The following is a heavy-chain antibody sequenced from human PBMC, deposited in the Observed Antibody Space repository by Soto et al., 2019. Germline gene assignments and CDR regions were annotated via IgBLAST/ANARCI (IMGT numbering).Heavy chain of an antibody. CDR3: ARAVDRAISDIWFDP. D-gene: IGHD5-18*01. Sequence: SXPPLVNPTETLTLTFTVSGFSLSNAGMGVSWIRQPPGKALEWLAHIFSSDEKSYRTSLETRLTVSKDTSKSQVVLTMTNMDPLDTATYYCARAVDRAISDIWFDPWGQGTQVTVSS. CDR1: GFSLSNAGMG. V-gene: IGHV2-26*01. J-gene: IGHJ5*02. CDR2: IFSSDEK.